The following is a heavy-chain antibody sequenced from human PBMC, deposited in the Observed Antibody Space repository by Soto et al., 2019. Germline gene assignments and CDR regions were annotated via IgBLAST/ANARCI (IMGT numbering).Heavy chain of an antibody. CDR2: INHSGST. CDR1: GGSFSGYY. Sequence: SETLSLTCAVYGGSFSGYYWSWIRQPPGKGLEWIGEINHSGSTNYNPSLKSRVTISVDTSKNQFSLKLSSVTAADTAVYYCAREYCSSTSCQYYYYYYMDVWGKGTTVTVSS. J-gene: IGHJ6*03. CDR3: AREYCSSTSCQYYYYYYMDV. V-gene: IGHV4-34*01. D-gene: IGHD2-2*01.